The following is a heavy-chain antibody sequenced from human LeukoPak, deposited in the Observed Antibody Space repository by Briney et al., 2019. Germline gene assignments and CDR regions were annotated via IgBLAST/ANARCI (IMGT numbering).Heavy chain of an antibody. D-gene: IGHD3-22*01. CDR3: ARDTYDSSGYYAHLDY. V-gene: IGHV3-7*01. CDR1: GFTFSSYW. Sequence: GGSLRLSCAASGFTFSSYWMSWVRQAPGKGLEWVANIRQDGSEKYYVDSVKGRFTISRDNAKNSLYLQMSSLRAEDTAVYYCARDTYDSSGYYAHLDYWGQGTLVTVSS. J-gene: IGHJ4*02. CDR2: IRQDGSEK.